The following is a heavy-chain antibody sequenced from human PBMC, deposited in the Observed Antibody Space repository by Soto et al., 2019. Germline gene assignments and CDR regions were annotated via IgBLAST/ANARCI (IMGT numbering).Heavy chain of an antibody. Sequence: GWSLRLSSAAAGFTFSSYSMSWVRQAPGKGLEWVSGFKTGGDDGTTYYADSVKGRFTISRDNSKNTLFLQMNSLRAEDTAIYYCAKKVNSGPGSQYFDYWGQGTLVTVSS. CDR3: AKKVNSGPGSQYFDY. D-gene: IGHD3-10*01. V-gene: IGHV3-23*01. CDR2: FKTGGDDGTT. J-gene: IGHJ4*02. CDR1: GFTFSSYS.